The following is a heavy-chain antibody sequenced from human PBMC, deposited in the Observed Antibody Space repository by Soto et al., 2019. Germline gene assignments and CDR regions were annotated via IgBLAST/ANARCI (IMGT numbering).Heavy chain of an antibody. V-gene: IGHV3-21*01. CDR3: ARFWSGGSRHFPDY. Sequence: EVQLVESGGGLVKPGGSLRLSCAASGFTFSSYSMNWVRQAPGKGLEWVSSISSSSSYIYYAESVKGRFTTSRDNAKNSLYLQLNSLRAVDTAVYYCARFWSGGSRHFPDYWGQGTMVTVSS. CDR1: GFTFSSYS. CDR2: ISSSSSYI. J-gene: IGHJ4*02. D-gene: IGHD2-15*01.